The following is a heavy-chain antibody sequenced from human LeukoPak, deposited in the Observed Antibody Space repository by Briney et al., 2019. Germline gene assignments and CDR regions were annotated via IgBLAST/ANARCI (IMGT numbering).Heavy chain of an antibody. CDR3: AKDPQSQLVGDY. D-gene: IGHD6-13*01. V-gene: IGHV3-11*01. J-gene: IGHJ4*02. Sequence: PGGSLRLSCAASGFNFSDYFMTWIRQVPGKGLEYVAYITSSGDNIYYADSVKGRFTISRDNAKKSLSLQMSSLRADDTAVYYCAKDPQSQLVGDYWGQGTLVTVSS. CDR2: ITSSGDNI. CDR1: GFNFSDYF.